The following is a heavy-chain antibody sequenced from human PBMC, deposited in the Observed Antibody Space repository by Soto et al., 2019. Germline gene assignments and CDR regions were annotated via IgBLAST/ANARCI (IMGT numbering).Heavy chain of an antibody. Sequence: SETLSLTCAVYGGSFSGYYWSWIRQPPGKGLEWIGEINHSGSTNYNPSLKSRVTISVDTSKNQFSLKLSSVTTADTAVYYCARGHPLLRFLEWLGASGAFDIWGQGTMVTVSS. D-gene: IGHD3-3*01. CDR3: ARGHPLLRFLEWLGASGAFDI. J-gene: IGHJ3*02. CDR2: INHSGST. V-gene: IGHV4-34*01. CDR1: GGSFSGYY.